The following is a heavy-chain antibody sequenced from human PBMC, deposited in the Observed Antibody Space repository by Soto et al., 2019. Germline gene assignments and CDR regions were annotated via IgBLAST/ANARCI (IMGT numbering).Heavy chain of an antibody. J-gene: IGHJ4*02. V-gene: IGHV3-33*01. CDR2: IWYDGSNK. D-gene: IGHD2-2*01. CDR3: ARVGGQYQLLSLFDY. Sequence: QVQLVESGGGVVQPGRSLRLSCAASGFTFSSYGMHWVRQAPGKGLEWVAVIWYDGSNKYYADSVKGRFTISRDNSKNTLYLQMNSLRAEDTAVYYCARVGGQYQLLSLFDYWGQGTLVTVSS. CDR1: GFTFSSYG.